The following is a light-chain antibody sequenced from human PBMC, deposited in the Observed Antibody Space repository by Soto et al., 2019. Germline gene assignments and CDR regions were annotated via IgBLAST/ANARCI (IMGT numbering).Light chain of an antibody. Sequence: EIVLTQSPGTLSLSPGERATLSCRASQSVSSNYLAWYQQKPGQAPRLLIYGASSRATGIPDRFSGSGSGTGFTLTISRLEPEDFAVYYCQQYGSSPRVTFGGGTKVEIK. CDR3: QQYGSSPRVT. CDR2: GAS. J-gene: IGKJ4*01. CDR1: QSVSSNY. V-gene: IGKV3-20*01.